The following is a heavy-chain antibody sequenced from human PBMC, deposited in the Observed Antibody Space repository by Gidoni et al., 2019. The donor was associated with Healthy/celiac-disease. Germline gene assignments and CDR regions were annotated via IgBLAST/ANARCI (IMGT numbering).Heavy chain of an antibody. CDR1: GFTFSSYW. D-gene: IGHD4-17*01. CDR2: INSDGSST. V-gene: IGHV3-74*01. CDR3: ARDRGDTVTTDYYFDY. J-gene: IGHJ4*02. Sequence: EVQLVESGGGLVQPGGSLRLPCAASGFTFSSYWMHWVRQAPGKGLVWVSRINSDGSSTSSADSVKGRFTISRDNAKNTLYLQMNSLRAEDTAVYYCARDRGDTVTTDYYFDYWGQGTLVTVSS.